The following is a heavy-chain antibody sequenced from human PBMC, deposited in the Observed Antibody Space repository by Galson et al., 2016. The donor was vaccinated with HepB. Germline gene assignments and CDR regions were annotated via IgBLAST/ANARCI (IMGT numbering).Heavy chain of an antibody. J-gene: IGHJ4*02. V-gene: IGHV1-18*01. Sequence: SVKVSCKASGYTFTTYGISWVRQAPGQGLEWMGWISAYNGNTNYAQKLQGRVTMTTDTSTSTAYMELRSLKAEDTAVYYCAKDRYDSSGARYDYWGQGTLVTVSS. CDR3: AKDRYDSSGARYDY. CDR2: ISAYNGNT. CDR1: GYTFTTYG. D-gene: IGHD3-22*01.